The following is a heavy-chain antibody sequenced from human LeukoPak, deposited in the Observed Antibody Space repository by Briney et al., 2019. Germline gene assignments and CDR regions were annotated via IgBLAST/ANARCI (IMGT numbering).Heavy chain of an antibody. D-gene: IGHD3-22*01. CDR1: GGTFSSYA. V-gene: IGHV1-69*04. Sequence: RASVKVSRKASGGTFSSYAISWVRQAPGQGLEWMGRIIPIFGIANYAQKFQGRVTITADKSTSTAYMELSSLRSEDTAVYYCARAVYYYDSSGYYSGFFDYWGQGTLVTVSS. CDR2: IIPIFGIA. J-gene: IGHJ4*02. CDR3: ARAVYYYDSSGYYSGFFDY.